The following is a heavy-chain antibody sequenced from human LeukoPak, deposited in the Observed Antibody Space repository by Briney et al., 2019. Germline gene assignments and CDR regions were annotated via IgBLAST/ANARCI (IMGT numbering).Heavy chain of an antibody. J-gene: IGHJ5*02. CDR1: GGTFSSYA. V-gene: IGHV1-69*04. CDR2: IIPILGIA. Sequence: SVKVSCKASGGTFSSYAISWVRQAPGQGLEWMGRIIPILGIANYAQEFQGRVTITADKSTSTAYMELSSLRSEDTAVYYCATHARSSGWVNWFDPWGQGTLVTVSS. D-gene: IGHD6-19*01. CDR3: ATHARSSGWVNWFDP.